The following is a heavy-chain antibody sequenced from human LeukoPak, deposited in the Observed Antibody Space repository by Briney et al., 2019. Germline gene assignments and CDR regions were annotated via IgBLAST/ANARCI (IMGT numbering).Heavy chain of an antibody. J-gene: IGHJ6*03. Sequence: PGGSLRLSCAASGFTFSSYWMHWVRQAPGKGLVWVSRINSDGSSTSYADSVKGRFTISRDNAKNTLYLQMNSLRAEDTAVYYCARERQQLVQFHYYYYYMDVWGKGTTVTVSS. CDR3: ARERQQLVQFHYYYYYMDV. V-gene: IGHV3-74*01. CDR2: INSDGSST. CDR1: GFTFSSYW. D-gene: IGHD6-13*01.